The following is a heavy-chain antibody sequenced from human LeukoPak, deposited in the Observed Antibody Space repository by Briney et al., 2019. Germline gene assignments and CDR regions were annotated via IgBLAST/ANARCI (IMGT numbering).Heavy chain of an antibody. CDR3: ARVDYDSSGYYGTGYYYYMDV. J-gene: IGHJ6*03. Sequence: GGSLRLSCAASGFTFSSYSMNWVRQAPGKGLEWVSYISSSSSTIYYADSVKGRFIISRDNAKNSLYLQMNSLRAEDTAVYYCARVDYDSSGYYGTGYYYYMDVWGKGTTVTVSS. CDR2: ISSSSSTI. V-gene: IGHV3-48*01. CDR1: GFTFSSYS. D-gene: IGHD3-22*01.